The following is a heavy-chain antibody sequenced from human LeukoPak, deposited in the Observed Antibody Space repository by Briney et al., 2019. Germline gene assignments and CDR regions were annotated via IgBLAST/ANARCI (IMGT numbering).Heavy chain of an antibody. CDR1: GGSISSYS. CDR3: ARHGGESIVAMILHAFDI. D-gene: IGHD5-12*01. J-gene: IGHJ3*02. V-gene: IGHV4-59*08. Sequence: PSETLSPTCTVSGGSISSYSWSWIRQPPGKGLEWIGSIYYSGITNDNPSLRGRVSVSLQTSTNQFSLELCSVTAADTAVYYCARHGGESIVAMILHAFDIWGQGSMVTVSS. CDR2: IYYSGIT.